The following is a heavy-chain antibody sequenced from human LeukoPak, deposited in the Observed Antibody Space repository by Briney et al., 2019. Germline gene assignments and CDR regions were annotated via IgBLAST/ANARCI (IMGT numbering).Heavy chain of an antibody. CDR1: GYTFTSYY. J-gene: IGHJ4*02. CDR3: ARDKYSSGWYGDFDY. D-gene: IGHD6-19*01. Sequence: ASVKVSCKASGYTFTSYYMHWVRQAPGQGLERMGIINPSGGSTSYAQKFQGRVTMTRDTSTSTVYMELSSLRSEDTAVYYCARDKYSSGWYGDFDYWGQGTLVTVSS. CDR2: INPSGGST. V-gene: IGHV1-46*01.